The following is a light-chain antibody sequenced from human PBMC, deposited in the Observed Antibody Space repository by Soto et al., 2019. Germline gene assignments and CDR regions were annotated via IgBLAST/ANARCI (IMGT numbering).Light chain of an antibody. CDR1: QSLLHRNRYNY. CDR2: LGS. Sequence: DMVMTQSPLSLPVTPGEPASISCRSSQSLLHRNRYNYLDWYLQKPGQSPQLLIYLGSNRAAGVPDRVSRSGSGTDFTVTISRVEGEDVGVYYCMRGLQTPPTFGQGTKVEIK. CDR3: MRGLQTPPT. V-gene: IGKV2-28*01. J-gene: IGKJ1*01.